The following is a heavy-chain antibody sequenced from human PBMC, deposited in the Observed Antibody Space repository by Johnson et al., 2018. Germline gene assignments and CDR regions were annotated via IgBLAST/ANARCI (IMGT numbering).Heavy chain of an antibody. D-gene: IGHD2-2*02. CDR1: GGSFSGYY. Sequence: QVQLQQWGAGLLKPSETLSLTCAVYGGSFSGYYWSWIRQPPGKGLEWIGEINHSGSTTYNPSLKSPVTISVDASKNQFSLKLSSVTAADTAVYYCARVGGYQLLYPISYYYYGMDVWGQGTTVTVSS. V-gene: IGHV4-34*01. CDR3: ARVGGYQLLYPISYYYYGMDV. CDR2: INHSGST. J-gene: IGHJ6*02.